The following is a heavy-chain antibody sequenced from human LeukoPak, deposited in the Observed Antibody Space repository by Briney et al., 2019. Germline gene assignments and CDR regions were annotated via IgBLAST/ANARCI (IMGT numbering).Heavy chain of an antibody. CDR1: GFTSSSYD. CDR2: ISGSGGST. Sequence: GGSLRLSCAASGFTSSSYDMSWVRQAPGEGLEWVSAISGSGGSTYYADSVKGRFTISRDNSKTTLYLQMNSLRAEDTAVYYCAKDHAATHYYFDYWGQGTLVTVSS. CDR3: AKDHAATHYYFDY. J-gene: IGHJ4*02. V-gene: IGHV3-23*01. D-gene: IGHD6-13*01.